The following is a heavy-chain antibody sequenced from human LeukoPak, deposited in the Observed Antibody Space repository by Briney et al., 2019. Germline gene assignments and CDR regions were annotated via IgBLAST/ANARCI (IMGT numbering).Heavy chain of an antibody. V-gene: IGHV3-15*01. Sequence: PGGSLRLSCAASGFTFSNAWMSWVRQAPGKGLEWVGRIKSKTDGGTTDYAAPVKGRFTISRDDSKNTLYLQMNSLKTEDTAVYYCTTGLLDDYGGNFDYWGQGTLVTVSS. CDR1: GFTFSNAW. J-gene: IGHJ4*02. CDR3: TTGLLDDYGGNFDY. D-gene: IGHD4-17*01. CDR2: IKSKTDGGTT.